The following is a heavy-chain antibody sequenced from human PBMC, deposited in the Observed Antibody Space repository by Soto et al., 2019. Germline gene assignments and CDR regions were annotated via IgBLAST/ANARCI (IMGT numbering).Heavy chain of an antibody. D-gene: IGHD1-1*01. CDR1: VASISGFY. CDR3: VRDGTKTLRDWFDP. J-gene: IGHJ5*02. V-gene: IGHV4-4*07. Sequence: QVQLQESGPGLVKPSETLSLTCTVSVASISGFYWSWIRKSAGKGLEWIGRIYATGTTDYNPSLQSRVMMSVDTSKKQFSLKLRSVTAADTAVYYCVRDGTKTLRDWFDPWGQGISVTVSS. CDR2: IYATGTT.